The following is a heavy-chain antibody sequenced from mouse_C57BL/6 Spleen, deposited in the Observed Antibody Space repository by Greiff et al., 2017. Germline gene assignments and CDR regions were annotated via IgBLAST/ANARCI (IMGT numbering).Heavy chain of an antibody. CDR3: ARSGDYDEDWYFDV. CDR1: GYTFTDYN. D-gene: IGHD2-4*01. J-gene: IGHJ1*03. V-gene: IGHV1-18*01. CDR2: INPNNGGT. Sequence: EVQLVESGPELVKPGASVKIPCKASGYTFTDYNMDWVKQSHGKSLEWIGDINPNNGGTIYNQKFKGKATLTVDKSSSTAYMELRSLTSEDTAVYYCARSGDYDEDWYFDVWGTGTTVTVSS.